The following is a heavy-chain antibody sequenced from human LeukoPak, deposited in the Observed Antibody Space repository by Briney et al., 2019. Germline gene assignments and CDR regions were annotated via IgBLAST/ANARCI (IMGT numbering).Heavy chain of an antibody. CDR3: ARDSLPYCGGDCYPEYYFDY. D-gene: IGHD2-21*02. V-gene: IGHV1-18*01. CDR2: ISAYNGNT. Sequence: ASVKVSCKASGYTFTSYGISWVRQAPGQGLEWMGWISAYNGNTNYAQKLQGRVTMTTDTSTSTAYMELRSLRSDDTAVYYCARDSLPYCGGDCYPEYYFDYWGQGTLVTVSS. CDR1: GYTFTSYG. J-gene: IGHJ4*02.